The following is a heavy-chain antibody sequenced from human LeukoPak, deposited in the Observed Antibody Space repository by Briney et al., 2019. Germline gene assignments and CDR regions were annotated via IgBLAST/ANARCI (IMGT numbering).Heavy chain of an antibody. V-gene: IGHV4-59*01. CDR1: GGSISSYY. CDR3: ARVRRYSGYELLYYFDY. CDR2: IYYSGST. Sequence: SETLSLTCTVSGGSISSYYWSWIRQPPGKGLEWIGYIYYSGSTNYNPSLKSRVTISVDTSKNQFSLKLSSVTAADTAVYYCARVRRYSGYELLYYFDYWGQGTLVTVSS. J-gene: IGHJ4*02. D-gene: IGHD5-12*01.